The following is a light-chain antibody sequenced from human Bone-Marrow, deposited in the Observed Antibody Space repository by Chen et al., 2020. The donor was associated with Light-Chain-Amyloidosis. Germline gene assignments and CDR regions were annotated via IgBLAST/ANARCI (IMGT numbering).Light chain of an antibody. CDR1: QLVTFTY. CDR3: QQYGSSLIT. CDR2: AVS. J-gene: IGKJ5*01. Sequence: EFWLTPSPGTLSLSLGERATLASRARQLVTFTYLAWYQKKPGQAPRLLLYAVSTRATGIPDRFSGSASGTDFTLTISRLEPEDFAVYYCQQYGSSLITFGQGTRLEIK. V-gene: IGKV3-20*01.